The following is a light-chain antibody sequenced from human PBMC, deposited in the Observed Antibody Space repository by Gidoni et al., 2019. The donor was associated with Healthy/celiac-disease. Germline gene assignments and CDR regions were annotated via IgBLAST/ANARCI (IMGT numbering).Light chain of an antibody. Sequence: DIQMTQSPSTLSASVGDRVTITRRASQSISSWFAWYQQKPGKAPKLLIYDASSLESGVPSRFSGSGSGTEFTLTISSLQPDDFATYYCQQYNSYSPWTFGQXTKVEIK. V-gene: IGKV1-5*01. CDR1: QSISSW. CDR2: DAS. CDR3: QQYNSYSPWT. J-gene: IGKJ1*01.